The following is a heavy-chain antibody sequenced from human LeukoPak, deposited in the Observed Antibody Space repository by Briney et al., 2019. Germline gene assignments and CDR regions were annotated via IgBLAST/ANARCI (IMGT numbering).Heavy chain of an antibody. J-gene: IGHJ4*02. CDR1: GFTFSSIA. D-gene: IGHD1-26*01. V-gene: IGHV3-23*01. Sequence: GGSLRLSCAASGFTFSSIAMSWVRQAPHKGLEWVSTISGSGGGTYYADSVKGRFTISRDDSKNTLYLQMNSLRAVDTAVYYCAKDLGRYRNNFFDYWGQGNLVTVSS. CDR3: AKDLGRYRNNFFDY. CDR2: ISGSGGGT.